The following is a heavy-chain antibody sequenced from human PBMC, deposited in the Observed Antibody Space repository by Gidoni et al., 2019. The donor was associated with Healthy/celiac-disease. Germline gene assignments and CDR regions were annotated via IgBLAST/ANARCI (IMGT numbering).Heavy chain of an antibody. D-gene: IGHD3-10*01. Sequence: VQLVESGGGVVQPGRSLRLSCAASGFTFSSYAMHWVRQAPGKGLEWVAVISYDGSNKYYADSVKGRFTISRDNSKNTLYLQMNSLSAEDTAVYYCARDMWGVRGVGLDIWGQGTMVTVSS. CDR1: GFTFSSYA. CDR3: ARDMWGVRGVGLDI. CDR2: ISYDGSNK. J-gene: IGHJ3*02. V-gene: IGHV3-30-3*01.